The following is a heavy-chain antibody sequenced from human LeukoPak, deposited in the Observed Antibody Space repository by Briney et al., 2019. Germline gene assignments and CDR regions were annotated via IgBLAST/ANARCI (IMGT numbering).Heavy chain of an antibody. CDR2: ISSTGGTA. J-gene: IGHJ6*03. Sequence: PGGSLRLSCAASGFTFSSFGMSWVRQAPGKGLEWVSAISSTGGTAYYADSVKGRFTISRDNSKNTLYLQMNSLRAEDTAVYYCARGENTIFRYYYYMDVWGKGTTVTVSS. D-gene: IGHD3-3*01. V-gene: IGHV3-23*01. CDR3: ARGENTIFRYYYYMDV. CDR1: GFTFSSFG.